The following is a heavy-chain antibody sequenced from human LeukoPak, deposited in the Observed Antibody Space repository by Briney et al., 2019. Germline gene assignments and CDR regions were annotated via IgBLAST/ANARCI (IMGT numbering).Heavy chain of an antibody. D-gene: IGHD3-9*01. J-gene: IGHJ3*02. CDR2: IYYSGST. CDR3: ARLLGDILTTDAFDI. V-gene: IGHV4-59*08. Sequence: SETLSLTCTVSGGSISSYYWSWIRQPPGKGLEWIGYIYYSGSTNYNPSLKSRVTISVDTSKNQFSLKLSSVTAADTAVYYCARLLGDILTTDAFDIWGQGTMVTVSS. CDR1: GGSISSYY.